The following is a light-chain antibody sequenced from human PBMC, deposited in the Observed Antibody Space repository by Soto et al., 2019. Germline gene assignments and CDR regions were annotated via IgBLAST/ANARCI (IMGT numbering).Light chain of an antibody. CDR3: QQYGSSPWT. V-gene: IGKV3-20*01. CDR2: AAS. CDR1: QSVSGSY. Sequence: EIVLTQSPGTLSLSPGERATLSCRASQSVSGSYLAWYQQKPGQAPRLLIYAASNRDTGIPDSFSGSGSGTDFTLTISRLEPEDFVMYYCQQYGSSPWTFGQGTRVAIK. J-gene: IGKJ1*01.